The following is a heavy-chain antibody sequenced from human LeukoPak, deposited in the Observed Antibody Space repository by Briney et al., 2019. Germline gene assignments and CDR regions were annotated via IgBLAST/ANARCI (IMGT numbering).Heavy chain of an antibody. Sequence: SETLSLTCTVSGGSISSSSYYWGWIRQPPGKGLEWIGSIYYSGSTYYNPSLKSRVTISVDRSKNQFSLKLSSVTAADTAVYYCARSITMVRFFYFDYWGQGTLVTVSS. CDR2: IYYSGST. V-gene: IGHV4-39*07. CDR3: ARSITMVRFFYFDY. D-gene: IGHD3-10*01. J-gene: IGHJ4*02. CDR1: GGSISSSSYY.